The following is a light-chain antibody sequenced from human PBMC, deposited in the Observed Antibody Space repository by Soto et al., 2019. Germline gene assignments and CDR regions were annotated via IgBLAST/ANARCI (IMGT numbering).Light chain of an antibody. Sequence: QSVLTQPPSASGSPGQSVTISCTGTSSDVGAYKYGSWYQQYPGKAPKLMIYEVTKRPSGVPDRFSGSKSGNTAPLTVSGLQAEDEADYYCTSYVGNDIWVFGGGTKLTVL. V-gene: IGLV2-8*01. J-gene: IGLJ3*02. CDR1: SSDVGAYKY. CDR3: TSYVGNDIWV. CDR2: EVT.